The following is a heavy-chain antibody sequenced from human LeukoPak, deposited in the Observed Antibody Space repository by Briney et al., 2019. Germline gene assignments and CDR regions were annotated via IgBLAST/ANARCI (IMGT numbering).Heavy chain of an antibody. CDR3: ARGTYSSSSWFY. Sequence: GSLRLSCAASGFTASTNHLSWIRQPPGKGLEWIGEINHSGSTNYNPSLKSRVTISVDTSKNQFSLKLSSVTAADTAVYYCARGTYSSSSWFYWGQGTLVTVSS. D-gene: IGHD6-6*01. J-gene: IGHJ4*02. V-gene: IGHV4-34*01. CDR1: GFTASTNH. CDR2: INHSGST.